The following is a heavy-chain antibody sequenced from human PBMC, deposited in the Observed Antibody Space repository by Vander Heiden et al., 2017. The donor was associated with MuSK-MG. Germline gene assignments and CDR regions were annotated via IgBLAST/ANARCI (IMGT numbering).Heavy chain of an antibody. CDR1: GASLTSRH. CDR3: AQSYSPLSWFET. V-gene: IGHV4-59*11. CDR2: VHKPAYT. J-gene: IGHJ5*02. Sequence: QVQLQETGPGLVKPSETLSLTCTVPGASLTSRHWSWIRRAPGKGLEWIGYVHKPAYTSYNSSLKSRVSISMDTSKNQFFLKLTSVTAADTAVYFCAQSYSPLSWFETWGLGSQVTVSS. D-gene: IGHD1-26*01.